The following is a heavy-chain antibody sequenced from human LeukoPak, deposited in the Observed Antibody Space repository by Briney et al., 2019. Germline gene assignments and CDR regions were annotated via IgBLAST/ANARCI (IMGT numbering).Heavy chain of an antibody. CDR2: ISSSGSTI. Sequence: GGSLRLSCAASGFTFSDYYMSWIRQAPGKGLEWVSYISSSGSTIYYADSVKGRFTISRDNAKNSLYLQMNSLRAEDTAVYYCARDFGYSYGHYYYYYGMDVWGQGTTVTVSS. J-gene: IGHJ6*02. D-gene: IGHD5-18*01. V-gene: IGHV3-11*01. CDR3: ARDFGYSYGHYYYYYGMDV. CDR1: GFTFSDYY.